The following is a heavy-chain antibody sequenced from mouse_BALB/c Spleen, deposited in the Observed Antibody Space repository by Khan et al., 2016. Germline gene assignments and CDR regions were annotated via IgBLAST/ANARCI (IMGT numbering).Heavy chain of an antibody. D-gene: IGHD2-1*01. CDR2: IDPENGNT. CDR1: GFNIKDNY. V-gene: IGHV14-1*02. CDR3: ARGDYGNNAAY. J-gene: IGHJ3*01. Sequence: VQLQQSGAELVRPGASVKLSCKASGFNIKDNYMHWVKQRPEQGLECIGWIDPENGNTIYAPKFQGKASITADTSSNTAYLQLSSLTSEDTAVXYCARGDYGNNAAYWGQGALVTVSA.